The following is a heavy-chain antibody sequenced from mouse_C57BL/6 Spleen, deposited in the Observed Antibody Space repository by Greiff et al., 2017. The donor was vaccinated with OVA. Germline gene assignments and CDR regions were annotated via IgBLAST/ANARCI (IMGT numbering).Heavy chain of an antibody. Sequence: QVQLQQPGAELVMPGASVKLSCKASGYTFTSYWMHWVKQRPGQGLEWIGEIDPSDSYTNYNQKFKGKSTLTVDKSSSTAYMQLSSLTSEDSAVYYCARSYGYDPYYFDYWGQGTTLTVSS. D-gene: IGHD2-2*01. CDR1: GYTFTSYW. V-gene: IGHV1-69*01. CDR3: ARSYGYDPYYFDY. CDR2: IDPSDSYT. J-gene: IGHJ2*01.